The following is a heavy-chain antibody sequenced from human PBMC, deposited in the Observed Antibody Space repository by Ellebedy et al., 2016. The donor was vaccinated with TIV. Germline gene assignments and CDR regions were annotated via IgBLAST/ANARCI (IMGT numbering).Heavy chain of an antibody. V-gene: IGHV3-30*02. J-gene: IGHJ4*02. D-gene: IGHD6-19*01. CDR2: MRYDGSDK. CDR3: AKDGQWLVRGSLDY. CDR1: GFTFNTYG. Sequence: GGSLRLSCSASGFTFNTYGMHWVRQAPGKGLEWVAFMRYDGSDKLYADSVKGRFTISRDNSKNTLFLQMNSLRAEDTAVYYCAKDGQWLVRGSLDYWGQGTLVTVSS.